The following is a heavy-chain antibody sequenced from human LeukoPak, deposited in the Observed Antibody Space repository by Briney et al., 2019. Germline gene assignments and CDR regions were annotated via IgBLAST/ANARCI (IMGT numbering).Heavy chain of an antibody. CDR3: ARDRHDYGDHTGAYWFFDL. CDR1: GFTFRRYD. V-gene: IGHV3-13*01. CDR2: IGTAGDT. D-gene: IGHD4-17*01. J-gene: IGHJ2*01. Sequence: GGSLGLSCAASGFTFRRYDMHWVRQAPGRGLEWVSAIGTAGDTYYPGSVKGRFTISRENAENSVYLQMNNLRAEDTAVYCCARDRHDYGDHTGAYWFFDLWGRGTLVTVSS.